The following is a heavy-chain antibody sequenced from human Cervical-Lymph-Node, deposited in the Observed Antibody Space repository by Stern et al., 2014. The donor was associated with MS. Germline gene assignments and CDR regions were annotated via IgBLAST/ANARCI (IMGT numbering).Heavy chain of an antibody. CDR3: ARGDTMVRGVITPDYYGMDV. V-gene: IGHV1-69*01. Sequence: QVQLVQSGGEVKKPGSSVKVSCKASGGTFSNYAISWVRQAPGQGLEWMGGIIPIFGTANYAQKFQGRVTITADESTSTAYMELSSLRSEDTAVYYCARGDTMVRGVITPDYYGMDVWGQGTTVTVSS. CDR1: GGTFSNYA. D-gene: IGHD3-10*01. CDR2: IIPIFGTA. J-gene: IGHJ6*02.